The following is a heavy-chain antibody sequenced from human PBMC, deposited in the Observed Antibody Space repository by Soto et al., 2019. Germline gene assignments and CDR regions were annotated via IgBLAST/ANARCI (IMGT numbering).Heavy chain of an antibody. CDR1: GYTLTDLS. CDR3: ATHRSGRFLEWLPEGSLGY. V-gene: IGHV1-24*01. Sequence: AASVKVSCKVSGYTLTDLSMQWVRQAPGKGLERMGGFDPEDGETIYAQKFQGRVTMTEDTATDTAYMELSSLRSEDTAVYYCATHRSGRFLEWLPEGSLGYWGQGTLVTVSS. D-gene: IGHD3-3*01. CDR2: FDPEDGET. J-gene: IGHJ4*02.